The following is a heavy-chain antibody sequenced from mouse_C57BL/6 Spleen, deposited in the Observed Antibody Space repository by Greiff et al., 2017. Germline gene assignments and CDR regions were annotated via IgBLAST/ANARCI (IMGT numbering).Heavy chain of an antibody. J-gene: IGHJ2*01. V-gene: IGHV6-3*01. CDR3: SRIYYYGSPYFDY. Sequence: EVKLQESGGGLVQPGGSMKLSCVASGFTFSNYWMNWVRQSPEKGLEWVAQIRLKSDNYATHYAESVKGRFTISRDDSKSSVYLQMNDLRAEDTGIYYCSRIYYYGSPYFDYWGQGTTLTVSS. CDR2: IRLKSDNYAT. CDR1: GFTFSNYW. D-gene: IGHD1-1*01.